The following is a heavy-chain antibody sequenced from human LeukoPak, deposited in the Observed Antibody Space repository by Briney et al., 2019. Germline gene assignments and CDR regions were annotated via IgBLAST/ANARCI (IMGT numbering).Heavy chain of an antibody. Sequence: PGGSLRLSCAASGFTFDDYAMHWVRQAPGKGVEWVSLIGGVGGGTYYADSVRGGFTISEEKTKNSRYLQMNSRRTKETPLYSFAKEARRDYYYYYMDVWGKGTTVTVSS. CDR1: GFTFDDYA. CDR3: AKEARRDYYYYYMDV. D-gene: IGHD1-1*01. CDR2: IGGVGGGT. J-gene: IGHJ6*03. V-gene: IGHV3-43*02.